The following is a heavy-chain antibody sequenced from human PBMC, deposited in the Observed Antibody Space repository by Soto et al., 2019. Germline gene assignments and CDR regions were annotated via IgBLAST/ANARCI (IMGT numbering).Heavy chain of an antibody. Sequence: PGAALKISCNGSGYSFSTYWNGWVRQVPGEGLEWMGIISPGDSDTKYSQSFQGQVTISADKSISTASLQSSSLTASDTAMYYCARHGSPYYYDSSGYAKLPYYGMDVWGQGTTVTVSS. CDR3: ARHGSPYYYDSSGYAKLPYYGMDV. V-gene: IGHV5-51*01. CDR1: GYSFSTYW. J-gene: IGHJ6*02. CDR2: ISPGDSDT. D-gene: IGHD3-22*01.